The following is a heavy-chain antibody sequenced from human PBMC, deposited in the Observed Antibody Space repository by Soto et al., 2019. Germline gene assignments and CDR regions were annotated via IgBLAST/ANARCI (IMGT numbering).Heavy chain of an antibody. CDR1: GFTVSSNY. CDR3: AREPRGGNSFDY. D-gene: IGHD2-15*01. V-gene: IGHV3-53*01. CDR2: IYSGGST. Sequence: EVQLVESGGGLIQPGGSLRLSCAASGFTVSSNYMSWVRQAPGKGLEWVSVIYSGGSTYYADSVKGRVTISRDNSKNTLYLQMKTSRAEDPGVYYCAREPRGGNSFDYWGQGTLVTVSS. J-gene: IGHJ4*02.